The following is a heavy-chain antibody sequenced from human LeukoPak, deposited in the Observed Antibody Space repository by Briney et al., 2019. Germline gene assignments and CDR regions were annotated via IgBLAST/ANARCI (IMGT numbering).Heavy chain of an antibody. CDR3: ASGGYYGSGSSVRYYGLGV. Sequence: ASVKVSCKASGYSFTNYGITWVRQAPGQGLQWMGWTSPYDDYTYYAQMLQGRVTMTTDTSTRTAYMELRSLGSDDPAVYYCASGGYYGSGSSVRYYGLGVWGQGTTVTVSS. J-gene: IGHJ6*02. D-gene: IGHD3-10*01. CDR1: GYSFTNYG. CDR2: TSPYDDYT. V-gene: IGHV1-18*04.